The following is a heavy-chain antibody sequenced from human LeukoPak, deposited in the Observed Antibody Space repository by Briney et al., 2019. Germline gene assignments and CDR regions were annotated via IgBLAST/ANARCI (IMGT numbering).Heavy chain of an antibody. V-gene: IGHV3-23*01. CDR2: LSGNGNTI. CDR1: GFTFSTYA. Sequence: GGSLRLSCAASGFTFSTYAMSWVRQAPGKGLECVSALSGNGNTIYYADSVKGRFTISRDNSKNTLSLQMNSLRAEDTAVYYCAKALYGGHDYWGQGTPVTASS. CDR3: AKALYGGHDY. J-gene: IGHJ4*02. D-gene: IGHD4-23*01.